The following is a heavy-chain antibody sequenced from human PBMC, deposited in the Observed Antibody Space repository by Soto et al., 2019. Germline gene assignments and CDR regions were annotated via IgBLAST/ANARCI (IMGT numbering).Heavy chain of an antibody. V-gene: IGHV1-18*01. D-gene: IGHD6-19*01. J-gene: IGHJ3*02. CDR1: GYTFTSYG. Sequence: QVQLVQSGAEVKKPGASVKVSCKASGYTFTSYGISWVRQAPGQGLEWMGWISAYNGNTNYAQKLQGRVTMTTDTSTSTAYMELRSLRSDDTAVYYCARDVSSGWHPEQPPDFDIWGQGTMVTVSS. CDR3: ARDVSSGWHPEQPPDFDI. CDR2: ISAYNGNT.